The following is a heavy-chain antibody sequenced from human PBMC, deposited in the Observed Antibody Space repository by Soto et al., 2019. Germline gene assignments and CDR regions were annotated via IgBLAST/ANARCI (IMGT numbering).Heavy chain of an antibody. CDR1: EFTFSNYA. CDR3: AKAEKISAVHGYLEN. CDR2: ISGSGSIT. J-gene: IGHJ4*02. D-gene: IGHD6-19*01. V-gene: IGHV3-23*01. Sequence: PVGSLRLSCAASEFTFSNYAMTWVRQAPGKGLEWVSSISGSGSITYYAESVKGRFAISRDNSKNTLFLQMNSLRAEDTAIYYCAKAEKISAVHGYLENWGQGTQVTVSS.